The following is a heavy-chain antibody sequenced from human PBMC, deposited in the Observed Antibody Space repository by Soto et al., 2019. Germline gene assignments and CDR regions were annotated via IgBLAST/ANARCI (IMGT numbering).Heavy chain of an antibody. CDR3: AMGSAAHYHAGTLRD. V-gene: IGHV3-30-3*01. Sequence: PWGSLRLSCAASGVTFSSVNIHRVRQAQGKGLAWVAAILNDGINDYIADSLRSRVSISRDKSKKTPDLQMTSLSQENTAIYYCAMGSAAHYHAGTLRDWGQAALVTVSS. D-gene: IGHD2-15*01. J-gene: IGHJ4*02. CDR1: GVTFSSVN. CDR2: ILNDGIND.